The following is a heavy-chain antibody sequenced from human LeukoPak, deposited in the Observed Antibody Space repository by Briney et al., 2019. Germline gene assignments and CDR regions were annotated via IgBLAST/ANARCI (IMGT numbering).Heavy chain of an antibody. V-gene: IGHV4-31*03. CDR1: GGSISSGGYY. CDR3: ARTPRSAEYFQH. Sequence: SQTLSLTCTVSGGSISSGGYYWSWIRQHPGKGLEWIGYIYYSGSTYYNPSLKSRVTISVDTSKNQFSLKLSSVTAADTAVYYCARTPRSAEYFQHRGQGTLVTVSS. D-gene: IGHD1-26*01. J-gene: IGHJ1*01. CDR2: IYYSGST.